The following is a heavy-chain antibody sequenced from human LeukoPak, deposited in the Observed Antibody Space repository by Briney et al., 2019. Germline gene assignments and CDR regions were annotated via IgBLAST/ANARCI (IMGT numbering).Heavy chain of an antibody. Sequence: SETLSLTCTVSGGSISSYYWSWIRQPPGKGLEWIGHIYYSGSTNYNPALKSRVTISVDTSKNQFSLKLSSVTAADTAVYYCARDSNYSSRGTWFDPWGQGTLVTVSS. V-gene: IGHV4-59*01. CDR3: ARDSNYSSRGTWFDP. CDR2: IYYSGST. J-gene: IGHJ5*02. D-gene: IGHD4-11*01. CDR1: GGSISSYY.